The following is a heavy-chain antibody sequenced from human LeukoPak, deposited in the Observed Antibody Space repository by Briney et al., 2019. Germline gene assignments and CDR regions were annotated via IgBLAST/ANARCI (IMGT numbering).Heavy chain of an antibody. D-gene: IGHD2-2*01. J-gene: IGHJ4*02. V-gene: IGHV4-30-4*01. CDR2: IYYSGST. Sequence: SQTLSLTCTVSGGSISSGDYYWSWIRQPPGRGLEWIEYIYYSGSTYYNPSLKSRVTISVDTSKNQFSLKLSSVTAADTAVYYCARGESQDIVVVPSFDYWGQGTLVTVSS. CDR3: ARGESQDIVVVPSFDY. CDR1: GGSISSGDYY.